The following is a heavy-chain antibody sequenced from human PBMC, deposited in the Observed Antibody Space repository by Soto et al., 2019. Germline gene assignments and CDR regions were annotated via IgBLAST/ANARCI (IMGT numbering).Heavy chain of an antibody. V-gene: IGHV3-48*03. CDR2: ITSSGDTI. CDR1: GFNFRSYE. Sequence: GGSLRLSCAAFGFNFRSYEMNWVRQAPGKGLEWISYITSSGDTIYYADSVKGRFTISRDNAKKSLYLQLNSLRAEDTAVYYCATSGIKFGLHSGWSHFDYWGQGTLVTVSS. J-gene: IGHJ4*02. CDR3: ATSGIKFGLHSGWSHFDY. D-gene: IGHD6-19*01.